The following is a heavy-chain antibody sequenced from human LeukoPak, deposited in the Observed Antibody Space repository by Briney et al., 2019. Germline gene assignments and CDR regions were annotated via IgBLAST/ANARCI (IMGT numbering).Heavy chain of an antibody. D-gene: IGHD1-14*01. CDR2: INPNSGGT. Sequence: ASVKVSCKASGYTFTGYYMHWVRQAPGQGLGWMGWINPNSGGTNYAQRFQGRVTMTRDTSISTAYMDLSRLRSDDTAVYYCARRGNPGGFDIWGQGTMVTVSS. CDR1: GYTFTGYY. V-gene: IGHV1-2*02. J-gene: IGHJ3*02. CDR3: ARRGNPGGFDI.